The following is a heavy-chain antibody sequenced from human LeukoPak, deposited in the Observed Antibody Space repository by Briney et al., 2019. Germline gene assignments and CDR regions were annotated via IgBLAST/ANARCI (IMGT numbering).Heavy chain of an antibody. CDR2: IKSKTDGGTT. CDR3: TTPVVVAATTRGDWDY. V-gene: IGHV3-15*01. CDR1: GFTFSNAW. J-gene: IGHJ4*02. D-gene: IGHD2-15*01. Sequence: GGSLRLSCAASGFTFSNAWMSWVRQAPGKGLEWVGRIKSKTDGGTTDYAAPVKGRFTISRDDSKNTLYLQTNSLKTEDTAVYYCTTPVVVAATTRGDWDYWGQGTPVTVSS.